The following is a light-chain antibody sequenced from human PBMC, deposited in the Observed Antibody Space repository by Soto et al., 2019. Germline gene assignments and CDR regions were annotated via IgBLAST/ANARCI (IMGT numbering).Light chain of an antibody. CDR2: AAS. V-gene: IGKV1-9*01. CDR1: QGISSY. Sequence: IQLTQSPSSLSASVGDRVTITCRASQGISSYLAWYQQKPGKAPKLLIYAASTLQSGVPSRFSGSGSGTDFTLTISSLQAEDVAVYYCQQYYSTPLTFGQGTKVEIK. J-gene: IGKJ1*01. CDR3: QQYYSTPLT.